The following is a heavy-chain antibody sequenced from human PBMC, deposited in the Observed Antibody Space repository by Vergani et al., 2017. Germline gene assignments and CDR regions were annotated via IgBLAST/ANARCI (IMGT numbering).Heavy chain of an antibody. D-gene: IGHD5-12*01. CDR3: AREVATDTFDF. Sequence: QVQLVQSGSELKKPGAPVKVSCKASGYTFNRYSINWVRQAPGQGLEWMGWINTKTGNPAYAEGFTGRFVFSLDTSVSTAYLQISSLKAEDTAVYYCAREVATDTFDFWGQGTLVTVSS. V-gene: IGHV7-4-1*02. CDR1: GYTFNRYS. CDR2: INTKTGNP. J-gene: IGHJ4*02.